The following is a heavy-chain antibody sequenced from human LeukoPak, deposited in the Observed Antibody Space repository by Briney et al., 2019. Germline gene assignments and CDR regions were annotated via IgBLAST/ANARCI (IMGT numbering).Heavy chain of an antibody. Sequence: SETLSLTCTVSGGSISSGGYYWSWIRQPPGKGLEWIGYIYHSGSTYYNPSLKSRVTISVDRSKNQFSLKLSSVTAADTAVYYCARGGTKRPIDYWGQGTLVTVSS. V-gene: IGHV4-30-2*01. CDR2: IYHSGST. CDR1: GGSISSGGYY. J-gene: IGHJ4*02. CDR3: ARGGTKRPIDY. D-gene: IGHD1-1*01.